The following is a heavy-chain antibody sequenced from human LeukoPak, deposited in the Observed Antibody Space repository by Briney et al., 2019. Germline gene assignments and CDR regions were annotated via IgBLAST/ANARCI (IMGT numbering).Heavy chain of an antibody. CDR2: ISISGNTI. CDR1: GVTFSSYS. V-gene: IGHV3-48*02. J-gene: IGHJ6*02. D-gene: IGHD3-16*01. Sequence: GGSLRLSCAASGVTFSSYSMNWVRRAPGKGLEWVSYISISGNTISYADSVKGRLTISRDNAKNSLYLQMNSLRDEDTAVYYCVLSHYGMDVWGQGTTVTVSS. CDR3: VLSHYGMDV.